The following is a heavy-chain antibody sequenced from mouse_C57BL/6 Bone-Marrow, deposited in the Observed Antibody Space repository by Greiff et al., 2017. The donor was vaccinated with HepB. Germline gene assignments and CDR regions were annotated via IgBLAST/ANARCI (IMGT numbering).Heavy chain of an antibody. Sequence: VQLQQSGAELAKPGASVKLSCKASGYTFTSYWMHWVKQRPGQGLEWIGYINPSSGYTKYNQKFKDKATLTADKSSSTAYMQLSSLTYEDSAVYYCASFLVTPYYAMDYWGQGTSVTVSS. CDR3: ASFLVTPYYAMDY. CDR1: GYTFTSYW. J-gene: IGHJ4*01. D-gene: IGHD2-3*01. V-gene: IGHV1-7*01. CDR2: INPSSGYT.